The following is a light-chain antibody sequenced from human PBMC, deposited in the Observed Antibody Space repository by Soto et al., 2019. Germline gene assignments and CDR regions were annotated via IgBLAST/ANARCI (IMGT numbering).Light chain of an antibody. CDR3: QQYFTIPLT. CDR1: QSVLYSSNNKNY. Sequence: DIVMTQSPDSLTVSLGERATINCKSSQSVLYSSNNKNYLAWYQQKPGQPPKLLISWASTRESGVPDRFSGSGSGTDFTLTISGLQAEDVAVYYCQQYFTIPLTFGGGPKVEI. V-gene: IGKV4-1*01. J-gene: IGKJ4*01. CDR2: WAS.